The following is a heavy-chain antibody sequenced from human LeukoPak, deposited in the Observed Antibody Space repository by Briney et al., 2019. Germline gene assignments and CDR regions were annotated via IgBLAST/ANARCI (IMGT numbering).Heavy chain of an antibody. CDR2: ISSSSSYI. CDR3: AREPHSGRNYTD. D-gene: IGHD3-10*01. J-gene: IGHJ4*02. CDR1: GFTFSTFA. Sequence: GGSLRLSCAASGFTFSTFAMSWVRQAPGKGLEWVSSISSSSSYIYYADSVRGRFTISRDNTKNSLYLQMNSLRAEDTAVYYCAREPHSGRNYTDWGQGTLVTVSS. V-gene: IGHV3-21*01.